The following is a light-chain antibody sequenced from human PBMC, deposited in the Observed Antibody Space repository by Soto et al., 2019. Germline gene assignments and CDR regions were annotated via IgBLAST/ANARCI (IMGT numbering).Light chain of an antibody. CDR3: CSYAGSWDVV. CDR2: DVS. CDR1: SSDVGGYNY. Sequence: QSALTQPRSVSGSPGQSVTISCTGTSSDVGGYNYVSWYQQHPGKAPKLMIYDVSKRPSGVPDRFSGSKSGNTASLTSSGLRAEDEADYYCCSYAGSWDVVFGGGTTLPVL. V-gene: IGLV2-11*01. J-gene: IGLJ2*01.